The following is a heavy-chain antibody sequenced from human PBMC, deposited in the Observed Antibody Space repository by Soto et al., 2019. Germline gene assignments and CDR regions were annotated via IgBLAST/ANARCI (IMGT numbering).Heavy chain of an antibody. CDR3: ARLCSGGSCYYYMDV. CDR2: IYHSGST. Sequence: TLSLTCAVSGASFSATYWSWFRQPPGKGLEWIGYIYHSGSTNYNPSLKSRVTISVDTSKNQFSLKLSSVTAADTAVYYCARLCSGGSCYYYMDVWGKGTTVTVSS. CDR1: GASFSATY. J-gene: IGHJ6*03. V-gene: IGHV4-59*08. D-gene: IGHD2-15*01.